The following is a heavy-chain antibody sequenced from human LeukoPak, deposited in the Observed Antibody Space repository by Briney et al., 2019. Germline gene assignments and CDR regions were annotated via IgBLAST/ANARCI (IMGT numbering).Heavy chain of an antibody. V-gene: IGHV3-23*01. CDR3: ANRREEYYFDY. CDR1: GFTVSSNY. CDR2: ISGSGGST. D-gene: IGHD1-26*01. Sequence: GGSLRLSCAASGFTVSSNYMSWVRQTPGKGLEWVSGISGSGGSTYYADSVRGRFTISRDNSKNTLYLQMNFLRAEDTAVYYCANRREEYYFDYWGQGTLVTVSS. J-gene: IGHJ4*02.